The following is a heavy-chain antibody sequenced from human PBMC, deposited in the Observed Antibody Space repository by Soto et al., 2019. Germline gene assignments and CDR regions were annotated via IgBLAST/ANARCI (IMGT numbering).Heavy chain of an antibody. Sequence: EVQLLGSGGGLVQPGGSLRLSCAASGFTFSSYAMSWVRQAPGKGLEWVSAISGSGGSTYYADSVKGRFTISRDNSKNTLYLQMNSLRAEDTAVYYCAKDRYYDSSGYLLPGGYWGQGTLVTVSS. V-gene: IGHV3-23*01. CDR1: GFTFSSYA. D-gene: IGHD3-22*01. J-gene: IGHJ4*02. CDR2: ISGSGGST. CDR3: AKDRYYDSSGYLLPGGY.